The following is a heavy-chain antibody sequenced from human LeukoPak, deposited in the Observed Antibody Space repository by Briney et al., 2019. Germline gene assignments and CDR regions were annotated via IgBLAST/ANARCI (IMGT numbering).Heavy chain of an antibody. CDR3: ARGVYIAAAQYGY. CDR2: IYYSGTT. J-gene: IGHJ4*02. CDR1: GGSISSYY. Sequence: SETLSLTCTVSGGSISSYYWNWIRQPPGRGLEWIGYIYYSGTTNYNPSLKSRVTISVDTSKNQFSLKLSSVTAADTAVYYCARGVYIAAAQYGYWGQGTLVTVSS. D-gene: IGHD6-13*01. V-gene: IGHV4-59*01.